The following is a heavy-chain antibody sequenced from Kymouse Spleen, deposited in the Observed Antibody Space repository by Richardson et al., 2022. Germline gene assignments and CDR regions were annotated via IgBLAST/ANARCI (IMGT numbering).Heavy chain of an antibody. CDR3: ARDGMGASFDY. CDR2: IGTAGDT. J-gene: IGHJ4*02. V-gene: IGHV3-13*01. CDR1: GFTFSSYD. D-gene: IGHD1-26*01. Sequence: EVQLVESGGGLVQPGGSLRLSCAASGFTFSSYDMHWVRQATGKGLEWVSAIGTAGDTYYPGSVKGRFTISRENAKNSLYLQMNSLRAGDTAVYYCARDGMGASFDYWGQGTLVTVSS.